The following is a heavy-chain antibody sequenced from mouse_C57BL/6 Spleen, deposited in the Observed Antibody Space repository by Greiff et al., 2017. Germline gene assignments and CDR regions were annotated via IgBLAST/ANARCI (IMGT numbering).Heavy chain of an antibody. J-gene: IGHJ2*01. D-gene: IGHD4-1*01. Sequence: VKLVESGAELMKPGASVKLSCKATGYTFTGYWIERVKQRPGHGLEWVGEILPGSGSTTYHEKFKGKATFTADTSANTAHMQVGSLTTEDSAIYYCARGGTGFDYWGQGTTLTVSS. CDR1: GYTFTGYW. V-gene: IGHV1-9*01. CDR2: ILPGSGST. CDR3: ARGGTGFDY.